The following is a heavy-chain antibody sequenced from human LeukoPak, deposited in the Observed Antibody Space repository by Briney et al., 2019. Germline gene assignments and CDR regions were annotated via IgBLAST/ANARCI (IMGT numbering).Heavy chain of an antibody. CDR3: ATSYCSGGSCYLGAFDI. J-gene: IGHJ3*02. V-gene: IGHV4-4*02. CDR2: IYHSGST. Sequence: GSLRLPCAASGFTLSSYAMSWVRQPPGKGLEWIGEIYHSGSTNYNPSLKSRVTISVDKSKNQFSLKLSSVTAADTAVYYCATSYCSGGSCYLGAFDIWGQGTMVTVSS. D-gene: IGHD2-15*01. CDR1: GFTLSSYAM.